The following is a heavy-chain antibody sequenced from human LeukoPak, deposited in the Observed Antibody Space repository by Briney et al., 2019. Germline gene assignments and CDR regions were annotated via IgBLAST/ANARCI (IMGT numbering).Heavy chain of an antibody. J-gene: IGHJ4*02. D-gene: IGHD5-18*01. CDR1: GFTVSSNY. CDR3: ARDEGGGYSYGYTSLDY. Sequence: PGGSLRLSCAASGFTVSSNYMSWVRQAPGKGLEWVSVIYSGGSTYYADSVKGRFTISRDNSKNTLYLQMNSLRAEDTAVYYCARDEGGGYSYGYTSLDYWGQGTLVTVSS. CDR2: IYSGGST. V-gene: IGHV3-53*05.